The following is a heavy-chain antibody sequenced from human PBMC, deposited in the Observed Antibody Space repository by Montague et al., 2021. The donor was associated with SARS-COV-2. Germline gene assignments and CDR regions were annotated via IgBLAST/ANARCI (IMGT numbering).Heavy chain of an antibody. J-gene: IGHJ5*02. CDR1: GFIFSDYN. CDR3: ARGISLFDP. CDR2: INGASSRT. Sequence: SLRISCAASGFIFSDYNMTWIRQTPGKGLEWISYINGASSRTNYADSVKGRFTISRDNAKNSLFLQMNSLRVEDTAVYYCARGISLFDPWGQGTLVTVSS. V-gene: IGHV3-11*05.